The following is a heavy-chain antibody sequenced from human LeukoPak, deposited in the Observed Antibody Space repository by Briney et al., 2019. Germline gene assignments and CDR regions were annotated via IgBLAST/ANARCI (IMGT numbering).Heavy chain of an antibody. Sequence: GGSLRLSCAASGFTFSNARMSWVRQAPGKGLEWVSSISSSSSYIYYADSVKGRFTISRDNAKNSLYLQMNSLRAEGTAVYYCARGGYGLRFLEWSDYWGQGTLVTVSS. V-gene: IGHV3-21*01. CDR2: ISSSSSYI. CDR3: ARGGYGLRFLEWSDY. CDR1: GFTFSNAR. J-gene: IGHJ4*02. D-gene: IGHD3-3*01.